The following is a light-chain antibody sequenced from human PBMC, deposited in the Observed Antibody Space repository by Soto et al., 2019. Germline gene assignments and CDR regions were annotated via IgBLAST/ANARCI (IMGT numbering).Light chain of an antibody. CDR2: DVN. V-gene: IGLV2-14*03. Sequence: QSVLTQPASVSGSPGQSITISCTGTSSDIGAYNYVSWYQQHPGKAPKIMIYDVNIRPSGVSNRFSGSKSGNTASLTISGLQAEDEADYYCTSWTTSTTMIFGGGTKVTVL. CDR3: TSWTTSTTMI. J-gene: IGLJ2*01. CDR1: SSDIGAYNY.